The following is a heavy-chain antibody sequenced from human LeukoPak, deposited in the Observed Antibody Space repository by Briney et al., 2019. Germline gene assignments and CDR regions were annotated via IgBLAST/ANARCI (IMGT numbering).Heavy chain of an antibody. V-gene: IGHV5-51*01. D-gene: IGHD5-18*01. CDR2: IYPGDSDT. Sequence: GESLKISCKGSGYSFTSYWIGWVRQMPGKGLEWMGIIYPGDSDTRYSPSFQGQVTISADKSISTAYLQWSSLKASDTAMYYCARFTLEDTAMVVGGMDVWGQGTTVTISS. CDR3: ARFTLEDTAMVVGGMDV. J-gene: IGHJ6*02. CDR1: GYSFTSYW.